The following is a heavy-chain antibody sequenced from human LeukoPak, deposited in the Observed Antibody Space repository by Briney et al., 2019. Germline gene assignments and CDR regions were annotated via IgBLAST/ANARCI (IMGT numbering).Heavy chain of an antibody. CDR3: ARGPGGRYCSGGSCYPMFDY. CDR1: GYTFTGYY. D-gene: IGHD2-15*01. CDR2: INPNSGGT. V-gene: IGHV1-2*02. Sequence: GASVKVSWKVSGYTFTGYYMHWVRQAPGQGLEWMGWINPNSGGTNYAQKFQGRVTMTRDTSISTAYMELSRLRSDDTAVYYCARGPGGRYCSGGSCYPMFDYWGQGTLVTVSS. J-gene: IGHJ4*02.